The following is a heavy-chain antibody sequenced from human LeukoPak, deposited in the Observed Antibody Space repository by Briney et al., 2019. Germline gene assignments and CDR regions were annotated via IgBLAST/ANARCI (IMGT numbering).Heavy chain of an antibody. V-gene: IGHV4-4*02. D-gene: IGHD3-10*01. CDR3: ARVFSRLYLVRGVKYYFDY. CDR2: IYHSGST. Sequence: PSGTLSLTCAVSGGSISSSNWWSWVRQPPGKGLEWIGEIYHSGSTNCNPSLKSRVTISVDKSKNQFSLKLSSVTAADTAVYYCARVFSRLYLVRGVKYYFDYWGQGTLVTVSS. CDR1: GGSISSSNW. J-gene: IGHJ4*02.